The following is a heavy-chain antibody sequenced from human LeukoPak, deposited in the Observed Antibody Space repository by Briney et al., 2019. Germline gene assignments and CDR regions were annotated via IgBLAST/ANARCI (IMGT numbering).Heavy chain of an antibody. J-gene: IGHJ4*02. CDR1: EFTFNSYG. D-gene: IGHD2-15*01. Sequence: GGSLRLSCTASEFTFNSYGMHWVRQAPGKGLEWVAFIRFDGSDEHYADSVKGRFTISRDNSKSTLYLQMNSLRAEDTAVYYCAKDRRGSCDAGSCYCCDYWGRGALVTVSS. V-gene: IGHV3-30*02. CDR2: IRFDGSDE. CDR3: AKDRRGSCDAGSCYCCDY.